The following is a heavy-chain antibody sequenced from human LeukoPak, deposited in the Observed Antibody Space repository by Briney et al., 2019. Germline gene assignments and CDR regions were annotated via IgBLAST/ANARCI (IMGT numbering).Heavy chain of an antibody. Sequence: SETLSLTCTVSGGSISSGDYYWSWIRQPPGKGLEWIGYIYYSGSTYYNPSLKSRVTISVDTSKNQFSLKLSSVTAADPAVYYCARDRLRFFGGRGGNWFDPWGQGTLVTVSS. J-gene: IGHJ5*02. D-gene: IGHD3-3*01. CDR1: GGSISSGDYY. V-gene: IGHV4-30-4*08. CDR2: IYYSGST. CDR3: ARDRLRFFGGRGGNWFDP.